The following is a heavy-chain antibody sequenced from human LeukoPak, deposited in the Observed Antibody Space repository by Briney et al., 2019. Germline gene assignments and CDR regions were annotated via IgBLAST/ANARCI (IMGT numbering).Heavy chain of an antibody. CDR2: IYHSGNA. D-gene: IGHD2-15*01. V-gene: IGHV4-39*01. Sequence: PSETLSLTCTVSGGSFSTYYWGWIRQPPGKGLEWIASIYHSGNAYYSPSLKSRVSVSVDRSKNQFSLTLNSMTAADTAVYYCATQQCSGGNCYSRATWFNPWGQGTLVTVSS. CDR1: GGSFSTYY. CDR3: ATQQCSGGNCYSRATWFNP. J-gene: IGHJ5*02.